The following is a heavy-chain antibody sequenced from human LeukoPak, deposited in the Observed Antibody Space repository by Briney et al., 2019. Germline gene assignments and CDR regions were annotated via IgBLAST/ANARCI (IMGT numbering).Heavy chain of an antibody. D-gene: IGHD2-21*01. CDR1: GGSISSGSYY. CDR3: ASALFPWAEYFQH. CDR2: IYTSGST. V-gene: IGHV4-61*02. J-gene: IGHJ1*01. Sequence: KPSETLSLTCTVSGGSISSGSYYWSWIRQPAGKGLEWIGRIYTSGSTNYNPSLKSRVTISVDTSKNQFSLNLSSVTAADTAVYYCASALFPWAEYFQHWGQGTLVTVSS.